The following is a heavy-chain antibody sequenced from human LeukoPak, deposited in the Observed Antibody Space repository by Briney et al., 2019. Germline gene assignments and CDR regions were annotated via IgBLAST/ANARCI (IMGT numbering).Heavy chain of an antibody. Sequence: ASVKVSCKASGYTFTGYYMHWVRQAPGQGLEWMGWINPNSGGTNYAQKFQGRVTMTRDTSISTAYMELSSLRAEDTAVYYCARDRVGATTNFDYWGQGTPVTVSS. V-gene: IGHV1-2*02. CDR1: GYTFTGYY. J-gene: IGHJ4*02. D-gene: IGHD1-26*01. CDR3: ARDRVGATTNFDY. CDR2: INPNSGGT.